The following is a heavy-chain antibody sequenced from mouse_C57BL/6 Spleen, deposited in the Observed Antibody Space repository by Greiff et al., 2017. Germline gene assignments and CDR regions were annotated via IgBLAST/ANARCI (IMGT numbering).Heavy chain of an antibody. V-gene: IGHV10-1*01. Sequence: EADGGLVQPKGSLKLSCAASGFSFNTYAMNWVRQAPGKGLEWVARIRSKSNNYATYYADSVKDRFTISRDDSESMLYLQMNNLKTEDTAMYYCVRGGMDYWGQGTSVTVSS. CDR2: IRSKSNNYAT. J-gene: IGHJ4*01. CDR3: VRGGMDY. CDR1: GFSFNTYA.